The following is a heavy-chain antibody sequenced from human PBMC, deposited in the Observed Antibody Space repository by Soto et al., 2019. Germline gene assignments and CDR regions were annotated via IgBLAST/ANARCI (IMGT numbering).Heavy chain of an antibody. CDR1: GASITGSSY. V-gene: IGHV4-4*07. D-gene: IGHD2-8*02. J-gene: IGHJ4*02. CDR2: FSLSGTT. Sequence: PSETLSLTCTVSGASITGSSYWSWIRQPAGKGLEWIGRFSLSGTTNYNPSLRSRVTMSADVSKNPFSLRLTSVTAADTALYYCARGMTPPGAPAWYYFDSWGQGTLVTV. CDR3: ARGMTPPGAPAWYYFDS.